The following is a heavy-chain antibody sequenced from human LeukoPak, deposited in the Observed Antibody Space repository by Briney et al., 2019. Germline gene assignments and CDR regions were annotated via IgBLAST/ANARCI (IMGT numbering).Heavy chain of an antibody. J-gene: IGHJ4*02. V-gene: IGHV3-15*01. CDR3: TKDVPFTGGGAIVY. D-gene: IGHD3-16*02. CDR1: GFSFRNAW. CDR2: IIRKVKGGTS. Sequence: RGSLRLSCVASGFSFRNAWMTWVRQAPGKGPGWVGHIIRKVKGGTSDYAAPVKGRLTISRDDSRNTLYLQMDSLKTDDTAVYYCTKDVPFTGGGAIVYWGQGTPATVSS.